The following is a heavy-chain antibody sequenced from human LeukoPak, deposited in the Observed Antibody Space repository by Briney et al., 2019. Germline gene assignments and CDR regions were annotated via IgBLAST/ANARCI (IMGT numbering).Heavy chain of an antibody. V-gene: IGHV3-11*01. J-gene: IGHJ4*02. CDR2: ISSSGSTI. Sequence: GGSLRLSCAGSGFTFSDYYMSWIRQAPGKGLEWVSYISSSGSTIYYADSVKGRFTISRDNAKNSLYLQMNSLRAEDTAVYYCARDRLDYYDSSGYYPYYFDYWGQGTLVTVSS. CDR1: GFTFSDYY. D-gene: IGHD3-22*01. CDR3: ARDRLDYYDSSGYYPYYFDY.